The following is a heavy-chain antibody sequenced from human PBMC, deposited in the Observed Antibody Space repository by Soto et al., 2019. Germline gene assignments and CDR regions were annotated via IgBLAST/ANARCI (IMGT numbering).Heavy chain of an antibody. CDR2: IYYSGST. CDR3: ARGYYDSSGPIYHDAFDI. Sequence: QVQLQESGPGLVKPSETLSLTCTVSGGSVSSGSYYWSWIRQPPGKGLEWIGYIYYSGSTNYNPSLMSRVTISVDTSKNQFSLKLSSVTAADTAVYYCARGYYDSSGPIYHDAFDIWGQGTMVTVSS. J-gene: IGHJ3*02. D-gene: IGHD3-22*01. V-gene: IGHV4-61*01. CDR1: GGSVSSGSYY.